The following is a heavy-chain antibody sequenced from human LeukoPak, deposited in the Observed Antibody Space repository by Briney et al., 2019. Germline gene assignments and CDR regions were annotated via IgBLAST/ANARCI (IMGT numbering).Heavy chain of an antibody. D-gene: IGHD3-22*01. Sequence: GGSLRLSCAASGFTFDDYGMSWVRQAPGKGLEWVSGINWNGGSTGYADSVKGRFTISRDNAKNSPYLQMNSLGAEDTALYYCARGVYYYDSSGPFDYWGQGTLVTVSS. J-gene: IGHJ4*02. V-gene: IGHV3-20*04. CDR1: GFTFDDYG. CDR3: ARGVYYYDSSGPFDY. CDR2: INWNGGST.